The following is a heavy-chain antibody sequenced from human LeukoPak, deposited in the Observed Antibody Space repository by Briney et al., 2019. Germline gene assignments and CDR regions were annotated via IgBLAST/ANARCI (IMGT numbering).Heavy chain of an antibody. CDR3: ARDRVGATPFDY. V-gene: IGHV1-2*02. Sequence: ASVKVSCKAPGYTFTGYYMHWVRQAPGQGLEWMGWINPNSGGTNYAQKFQGRVTMTRDTSISTAYMELSRLRSDDTAVYYCARDRVGATPFDYWGQGTLVTVSS. CDR1: GYTFTGYY. J-gene: IGHJ4*02. CDR2: INPNSGGT. D-gene: IGHD1-26*01.